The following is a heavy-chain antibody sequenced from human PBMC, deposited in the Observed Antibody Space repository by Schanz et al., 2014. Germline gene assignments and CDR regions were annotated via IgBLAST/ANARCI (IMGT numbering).Heavy chain of an antibody. V-gene: IGHV1-18*01. CDR2: ISPYNGNT. CDR1: GYTFTSYG. D-gene: IGHD6-6*01. Sequence: QVQLVQSGAEVKKPGASVKVSCKASGYTFTSYGISWVRQAPGQGLEWMGWISPYNGNTNYAQKRQGRVTMTADTSASTAYMDLRSLRSDDTAVYYCARDQSPYTNSSYVRYFDYWGQGSLVTVSS. J-gene: IGHJ4*02. CDR3: ARDQSPYTNSSYVRYFDY.